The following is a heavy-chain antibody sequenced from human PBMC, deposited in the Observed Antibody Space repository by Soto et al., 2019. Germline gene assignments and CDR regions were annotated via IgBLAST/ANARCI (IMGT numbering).Heavy chain of an antibody. V-gene: IGHV3-23*01. Sequence: EVQLLESGGGLIQPGGSLRLSCSASGFSFSSYAMSWVRQAPGKGLEWVSAVGANGRSTYYADSVKGRFAISRDNSKNTLVLQMNSLRAEDTAVYYCIRYAAVSHWSQGTLVTVSS. CDR1: GFSFSSYA. CDR2: VGANGRST. D-gene: IGHD2-8*01. J-gene: IGHJ4*02. CDR3: IRYAAVSH.